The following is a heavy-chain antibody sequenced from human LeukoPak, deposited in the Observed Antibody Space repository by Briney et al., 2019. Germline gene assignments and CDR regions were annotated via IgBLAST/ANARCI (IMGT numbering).Heavy chain of an antibody. Sequence: GGSLRLSCAASGFTFSSYSMNWVRQAPGKGLEWVSYISSSSSTIYYADSVKGRFTISRDNAKNSLYLQMNSLRAEDTAVYYCAQAGTNSPFDYWGQGTLVTVSS. J-gene: IGHJ4*02. CDR1: GFTFSSYS. CDR2: ISSSSSTI. D-gene: IGHD6-13*01. CDR3: AQAGTNSPFDY. V-gene: IGHV3-48*01.